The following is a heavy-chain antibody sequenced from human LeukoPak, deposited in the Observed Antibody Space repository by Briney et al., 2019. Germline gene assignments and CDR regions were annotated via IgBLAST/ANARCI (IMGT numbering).Heavy chain of an antibody. D-gene: IGHD1-7*01. V-gene: IGHV3-30*18. CDR3: AKDIEPASITGTTDY. J-gene: IGHJ4*02. CDR1: GFTFSSYG. CDR2: ISYDGSNK. Sequence: PGRSLRLSCAASGFTFSSYGMHWVRQAPGKGLEWVAVISYDGSNKYYADSVKGRFTISRDNSKNTLYLQMNSLRAEDTAVYYCAKDIEPASITGTTDYWGQGTLVTVSS.